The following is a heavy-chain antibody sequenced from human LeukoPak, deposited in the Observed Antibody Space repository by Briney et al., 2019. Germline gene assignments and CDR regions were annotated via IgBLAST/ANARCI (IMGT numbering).Heavy chain of an antibody. CDR1: GYTFTGYY. CDR3: ARDLAVAGSGDYYYYYYMDV. J-gene: IGHJ6*03. Sequence: ASVKVSCKASGYTFTGYYMHWVRQAPGQGLEWMGWINPNSGGTNYAQKFQGRVTMTRDTSISTAYMELSRLRSDDTAVYYCARDLAVAGSGDYYYYYYMDVWGKGTTVTISS. D-gene: IGHD6-19*01. V-gene: IGHV1-2*02. CDR2: INPNSGGT.